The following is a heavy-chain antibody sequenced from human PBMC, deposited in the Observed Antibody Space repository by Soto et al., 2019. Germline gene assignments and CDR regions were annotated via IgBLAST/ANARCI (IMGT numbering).Heavy chain of an antibody. CDR3: ARDTIVVVAARLLDY. Sequence: GASVKVSCKASGYTFTSYGISWVRQAPGQGLEWMGWISAYNGNTNYAQKLQGRVTMTTDTSTSTAYMELRSLRSDDTAVYYCARDTIVVVAARLLDYWGQGXLVTVYS. J-gene: IGHJ4*02. V-gene: IGHV1-18*01. CDR2: ISAYNGNT. CDR1: GYTFTSYG. D-gene: IGHD2-15*01.